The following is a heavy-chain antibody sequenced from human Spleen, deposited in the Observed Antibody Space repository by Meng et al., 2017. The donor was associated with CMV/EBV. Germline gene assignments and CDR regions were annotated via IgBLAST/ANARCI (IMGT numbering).Heavy chain of an antibody. CDR1: GYSFTSYW. CDR2: IYPGDSDT. J-gene: IGHJ6*02. CDR3: AGSSTYYDFWSGYPGFMDV. D-gene: IGHD3-3*01. V-gene: IGHV5-51*01. Sequence: GGSLRLSCKGSGYSFTSYWIGWVRQMPGKGLEWMGIIYPGDSDTRYSPSFQGQVTISADKSISTAYLQWSSLKASDTAMYYYAGSSTYYDFWSGYPGFMDVWGQGTTVTVSS.